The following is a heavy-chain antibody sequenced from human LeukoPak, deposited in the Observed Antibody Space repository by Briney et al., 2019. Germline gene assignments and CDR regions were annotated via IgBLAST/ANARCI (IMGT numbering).Heavy chain of an antibody. CDR3: ARLTGDFYYFDY. CDR2: IYHSGST. Sequence: SQTLSLTCAVSGGSISSGGYSWSWIRQPPGKGLEWIGYIYHSGSTYYNPSLKSRVTISVDRSKNQFSLKLSSVTAADTAVYYCARLTGDFYYFDYWGQGTLVTVSP. V-gene: IGHV4-30-2*01. CDR1: GGSISSGGYS. D-gene: IGHD7-27*01. J-gene: IGHJ4*02.